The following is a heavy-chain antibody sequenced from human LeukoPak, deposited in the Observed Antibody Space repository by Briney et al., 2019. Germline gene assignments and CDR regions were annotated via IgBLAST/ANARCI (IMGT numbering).Heavy chain of an antibody. CDR1: GGSISSYY. J-gene: IGHJ3*01. CDR3: ARDHNAFDF. V-gene: IGHV4-59*01. Sequence: SETLSLTCTVSGGSISSYYWSWIRQPPGKGLEWIGYIYYSGSTNYNPSLKSRVTISVDTSKNQFSLKLSSVTAAVTAVYYCARDHNAFDFWGQGTMVTVSS. CDR2: IYYSGST.